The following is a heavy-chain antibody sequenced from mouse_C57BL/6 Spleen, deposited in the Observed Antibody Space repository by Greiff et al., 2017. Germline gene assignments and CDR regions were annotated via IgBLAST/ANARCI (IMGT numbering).Heavy chain of an antibody. J-gene: IGHJ4*01. CDR3: ARGGVTTSPYAMDY. D-gene: IGHD2-2*01. V-gene: IGHV1-63*01. CDR2: IYPGGGYT. Sequence: VQLQQSGAELVRPGTSVKMSCKASGYTFTNYWIGWAKQRPGHGLEWIGDIYPGGGYTNYNEKFKGKATLTADKSSSTAYMQFSSLTSEDSTIYYCARGGVTTSPYAMDYWGQGTSVTVSS. CDR1: GYTFTNYW.